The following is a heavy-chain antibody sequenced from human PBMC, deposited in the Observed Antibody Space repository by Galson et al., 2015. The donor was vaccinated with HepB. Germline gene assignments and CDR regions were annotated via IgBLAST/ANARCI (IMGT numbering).Heavy chain of an antibody. CDR1: GYTFTSYD. CDR3: ARWEESGNPLSHFDY. V-gene: IGHV1-8*01. D-gene: IGHD1-26*01. Sequence: SVKVSCKASGYTFTSYDINWVRQATGQGLEWMGWMNPNSGNTGYAQTFQGRVTMTRDTSTSTFYMELSSLTSEDTAIYYCARWEESGNPLSHFDYWGQGTLVTVSS. J-gene: IGHJ4*02. CDR2: MNPNSGNT.